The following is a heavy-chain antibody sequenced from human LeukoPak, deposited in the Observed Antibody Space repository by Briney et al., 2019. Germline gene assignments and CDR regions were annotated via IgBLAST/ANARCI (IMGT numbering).Heavy chain of an antibody. J-gene: IGHJ4*02. CDR2: IRYDGGDI. CDR3: AKREAVAATSDFDY. CDR1: GFIFSNYG. Sequence: GGSLRLSCAAAGFIFSNYGMHWVRQAPGKGLEWVSFIRYDGGDIHYADSVKGRFTISRDNSRNTLHLQMNSLTTEDTAMYYCAKREAVAATSDFDYWGQGTLVTVSS. D-gene: IGHD6-19*01. V-gene: IGHV3-30*02.